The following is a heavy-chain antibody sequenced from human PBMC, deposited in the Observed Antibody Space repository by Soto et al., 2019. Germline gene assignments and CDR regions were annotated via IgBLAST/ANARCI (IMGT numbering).Heavy chain of an antibody. D-gene: IGHD3-22*01. Sequence: PGESLKISCKASGYSFSFYWIGWVRQMPGKGLEWMAIMYPDDSDIRYSPSFEAHVTISADKSTSTAFLQWSSLKASDTAMYYCATAYVYDFENSNYYRDAFDIWGKGTLVTV. CDR3: ATAYVYDFENSNYYRDAFDI. CDR2: MYPDDSDI. J-gene: IGHJ3*02. CDR1: GYSFSFYW. V-gene: IGHV5-51*01.